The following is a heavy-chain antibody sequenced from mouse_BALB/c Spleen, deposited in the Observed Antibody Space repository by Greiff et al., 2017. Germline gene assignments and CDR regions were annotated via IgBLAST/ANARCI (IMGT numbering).Heavy chain of an antibody. V-gene: IGHV1-80*01. Sequence: VQLQQSGAELVRPGSSVKISCKASGYAFSSYWMNWVKQRPGQGLEWIGQIYPGDGDTNYNGKFKGKATLTADKSSSTAYMQLSSLTSEDSAVYFCARSGYDKYFDVWGAGTTVTVSS. CDR2: IYPGDGDT. CDR3: ARSGYDKYFDV. CDR1: GYAFSSYW. D-gene: IGHD2-2*01. J-gene: IGHJ1*01.